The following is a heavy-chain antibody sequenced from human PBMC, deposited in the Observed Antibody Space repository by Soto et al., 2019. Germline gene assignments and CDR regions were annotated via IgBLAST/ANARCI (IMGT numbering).Heavy chain of an antibody. V-gene: IGHV3-30-3*01. D-gene: IGHD3-10*01. CDR2: ISYDGSNK. J-gene: IGHJ6*02. CDR1: GFTFSSYA. Sequence: QVQLVESGGGVVQPGRSLRLSCAASGFTFSSYAMHWVRQAPGKGLEWVAVISYDGSNKYYADSVKGRFTISRDNSKNTLYLQMNSLRAEDTAVYYCATTVRPGNYYYYGMDVWGQGTTFTVSS. CDR3: ATTVRPGNYYYYGMDV.